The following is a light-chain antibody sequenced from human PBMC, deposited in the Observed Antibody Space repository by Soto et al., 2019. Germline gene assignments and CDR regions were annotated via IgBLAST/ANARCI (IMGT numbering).Light chain of an antibody. J-gene: IGKJ4*01. Sequence: DIQMTQSPSTLSASVGDRVTITCRASQSISSWLAWYQQKPGKAPKLLIYDASSLESVVPSRFSGSGSGTEFTLTISSLQPDDFATYYCQQYNSYSPTFGGGTKVEIK. CDR3: QQYNSYSPT. CDR2: DAS. CDR1: QSISSW. V-gene: IGKV1-5*01.